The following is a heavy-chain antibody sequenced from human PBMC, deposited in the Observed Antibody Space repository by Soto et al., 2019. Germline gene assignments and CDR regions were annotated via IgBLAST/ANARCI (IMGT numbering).Heavy chain of an antibody. J-gene: IGHJ6*02. Sequence: PGGSLRLSCAASGFTFSSYSIHWVRQAPGKGLEWVAVISYDGSNKYYADSVKGRFTISRDNSKNTLYLQMNSLRAEDTAVYYCARGMVRGVMRPYYYYGMDVLGQGTTVTLSS. D-gene: IGHD3-10*01. V-gene: IGHV3-30-3*01. CDR3: ARGMVRGVMRPYYYYGMDV. CDR2: ISYDGSNK. CDR1: GFTFSSYS.